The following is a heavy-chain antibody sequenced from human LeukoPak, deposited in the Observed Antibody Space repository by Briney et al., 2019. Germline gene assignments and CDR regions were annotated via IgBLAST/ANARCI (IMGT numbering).Heavy chain of an antibody. CDR3: AKDPSVGYFDWFNWFDP. CDR2: ISGSGGST. J-gene: IGHJ5*02. D-gene: IGHD3-9*01. Sequence: PGGSLRLSCAASGFTFSSYAMSWVRQAPGKGLEWVSAISGSGGSTYYADSVKGRFTISRDNSKNTLYLQMNSLRAEDTAVYYCAKDPSVGYFDWFNWFDPWGQGTLVTVSS. V-gene: IGHV3-23*01. CDR1: GFTFSSYA.